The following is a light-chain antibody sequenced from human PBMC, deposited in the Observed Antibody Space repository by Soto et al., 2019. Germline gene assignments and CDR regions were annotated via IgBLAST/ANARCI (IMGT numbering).Light chain of an antibody. CDR1: SSDIGGYNF. V-gene: IGLV2-14*01. CDR2: DVG. CDR3: NSYRTVSTYV. J-gene: IGLJ1*01. Sequence: QSALTQPASVXXXXXXXXXXXCTGTSSDIGGYNFVSWYQQHPGKAPKLLIYDVGNRPSGVSNRFSGSKSGNTASLTISGLQAEDEAHYYCNSYRTVSTYVFGTGTKVTVL.